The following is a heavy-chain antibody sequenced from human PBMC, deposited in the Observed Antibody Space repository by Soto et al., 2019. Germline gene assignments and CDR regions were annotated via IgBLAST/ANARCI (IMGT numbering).Heavy chain of an antibody. J-gene: IGHJ4*02. CDR3: ARAPKVSGSSQTRPDF. CDR1: GGSISSSSYD. D-gene: IGHD6-6*01. Sequence: SESLSLACTVSGGSISSSSYDWCLIRQPPGKGLEWIGSIYYSGNTNYSPSLKSRVSISIDTSKKQFSLNLASVSAADTAVYYCARAPKVSGSSQTRPDFWGQGTLVTVSS. V-gene: IGHV4-39*07. CDR2: IYYSGNT.